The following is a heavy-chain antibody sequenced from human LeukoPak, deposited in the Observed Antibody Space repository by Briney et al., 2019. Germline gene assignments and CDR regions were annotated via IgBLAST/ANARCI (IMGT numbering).Heavy chain of an antibody. CDR3: ARSAVAGELDY. J-gene: IGHJ4*02. Sequence: ASVKVSCTASGYTFTGYYMHWVRQAPGQGLEWMGRINPNSGGTNYAQKFQGRVTMTRDTSISTAYMELSRLRSDDTAVYYCARSAVAGELDYWGQGTLVTVSP. D-gene: IGHD6-19*01. V-gene: IGHV1-2*06. CDR1: GYTFTGYY. CDR2: INPNSGGT.